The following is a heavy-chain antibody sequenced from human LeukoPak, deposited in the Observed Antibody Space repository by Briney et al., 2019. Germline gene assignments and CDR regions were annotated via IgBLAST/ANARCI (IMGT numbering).Heavy chain of an antibody. V-gene: IGHV3-7*03. J-gene: IGHJ4*02. D-gene: IGHD1-26*01. CDR2: IKEDGSEK. CDR1: GFTFSSYW. CDR3: ARERVRSRSYRVFDY. Sequence: GGSLRLSCAASGFTFSSYWMTWVRQAPGKGLEWVANIKEDGSEKYYVDSVKGRFTISRDNAKNSLYLQMNSLRAEDTAVYYCARERVRSRSYRVFDYWGQGTLVTVSS.